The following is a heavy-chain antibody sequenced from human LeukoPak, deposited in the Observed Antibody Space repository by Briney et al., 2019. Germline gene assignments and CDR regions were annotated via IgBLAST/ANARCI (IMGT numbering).Heavy chain of an antibody. CDR2: IYTSGST. D-gene: IGHD6-13*01. CDR3: AREGWEQQLIYYYYYMGV. Sequence: SETLSLTCTVSGGSISSYYWSWIRQPAGKGLEWIGRIYTSGSTNYNPSLKSRVTMSVDTSKNQFSLKLSSVTAADTAVYYCAREGWEQQLIYYYYYMGVWGKGTTVTVSS. J-gene: IGHJ6*03. CDR1: GGSISSYY. V-gene: IGHV4-4*07.